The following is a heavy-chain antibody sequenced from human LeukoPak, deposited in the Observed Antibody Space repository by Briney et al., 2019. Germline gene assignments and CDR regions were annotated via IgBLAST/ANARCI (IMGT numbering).Heavy chain of an antibody. Sequence: QPGGSLRLSCAASGFTFGSYSMNWVRQAPGKGLEWVSYISSSSSTIYYADSVKGRFTISRDNAKNSLYLQMNSLRAEDTAVYYCARDETTDDTGMDVWGQGTTVTVSS. V-gene: IGHV3-48*01. CDR1: GFTFGSYS. CDR2: ISSSSSTI. CDR3: ARDETTDDTGMDV. D-gene: IGHD1-7*01. J-gene: IGHJ6*02.